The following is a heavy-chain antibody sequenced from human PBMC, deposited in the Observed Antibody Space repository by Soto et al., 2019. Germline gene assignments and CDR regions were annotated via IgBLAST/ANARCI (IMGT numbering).Heavy chain of an antibody. D-gene: IGHD3-22*01. V-gene: IGHV1-8*01. Sequence: QVQLVQSGAEVKKPGASVKVSCKASGYTFTSYDINWVRQATGQGLEWMGWMNPNSGNTGYAQKFQGRVTMTRNTSISTAYMELSSLRSEDTAVYYCARTGYYDSSGYSFTSDHDAFDIWGQGTMVTVSS. CDR2: MNPNSGNT. J-gene: IGHJ3*02. CDR1: GYTFTSYD. CDR3: ARTGYYDSSGYSFTSDHDAFDI.